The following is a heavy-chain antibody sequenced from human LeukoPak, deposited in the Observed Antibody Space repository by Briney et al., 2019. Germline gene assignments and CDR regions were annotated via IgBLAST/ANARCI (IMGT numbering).Heavy chain of an antibody. D-gene: IGHD3-9*01. CDR1: GGSISSYY. CDR2: IYYSGST. Sequence: SETLSLTCTVSGGSISSYYWSWIRQPPGKGLEWIGYIYYSGSTNYNPSLKSRVTISVDTSKNQFSLKLSSVTAADTAVYYCARGGWGISTGYYPFDYWGQGTLVTVSS. CDR3: ARGGWGISTGYYPFDY. J-gene: IGHJ4*02. V-gene: IGHV4-59*01.